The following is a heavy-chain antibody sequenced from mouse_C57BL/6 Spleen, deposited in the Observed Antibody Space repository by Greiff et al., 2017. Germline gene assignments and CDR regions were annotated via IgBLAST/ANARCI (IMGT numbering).Heavy chain of an antibody. J-gene: IGHJ3*01. V-gene: IGHV3-6*01. CDR3: ARGDGYYEVCFAY. CDR1: GYSITSGYY. CDR2: ISYDGSN. D-gene: IGHD2-3*01. Sequence: EVKLQESGPGLVKPSQSLSLTCSVTGYSITSGYYWNWIRQFPGNKLEWMGYISYDGSNNYNPSLKNRISITRDTSKNQFFLKLNSVTTEDTATYYCARGDGYYEVCFAYWGQGTLVTVSA.